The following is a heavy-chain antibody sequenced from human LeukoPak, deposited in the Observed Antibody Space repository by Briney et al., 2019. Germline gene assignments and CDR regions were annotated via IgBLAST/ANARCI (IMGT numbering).Heavy chain of an antibody. Sequence: SETLSLTCTVSGGSISSGDYYWSWIRQPPGKGLEWIGYIYYSGSTYYNPSLKSRVTISVDTSKNPFSLKLSSVTAADTAVYYCATHCSSTSCYNLGSYYYYMDVWGKGTTVTVSS. CDR1: GGSISSGDYY. J-gene: IGHJ6*03. D-gene: IGHD2-2*02. CDR2: IYYSGST. CDR3: ATHCSSTSCYNLGSYYYYMDV. V-gene: IGHV4-30-4*08.